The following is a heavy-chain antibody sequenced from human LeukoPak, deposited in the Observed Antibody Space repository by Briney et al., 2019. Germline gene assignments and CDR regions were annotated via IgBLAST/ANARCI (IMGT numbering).Heavy chain of an antibody. J-gene: IGHJ4*02. V-gene: IGHV3-23*01. D-gene: IGHD1-1*01. CDR3: ARGQEFDDGVFDS. CDR1: GFSFSSFA. Sequence: HAGGSLRLSCAASGFSFSSFAMTWVRKAPGKGLERVSTIRSNGATAYNADSVKGRFTISRDNSKNTVYLQMNSLRVEDTAIYYCARGQEFDDGVFDSWGQGTLVTVSS. CDR2: IRSNGATA.